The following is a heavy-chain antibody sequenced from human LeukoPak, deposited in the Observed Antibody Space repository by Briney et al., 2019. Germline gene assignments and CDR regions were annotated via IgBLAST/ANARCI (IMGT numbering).Heavy chain of an antibody. CDR1: GFTFSSYA. J-gene: IGHJ4*02. D-gene: IGHD6-13*01. V-gene: IGHV3-23*01. CDR3: ARDGIAAAGPDY. CDR2: ISGSGGST. Sequence: PAGSLRLSWAASGFTFSSYAMSWVRQAPGKGLEWVSAISGSGGSTYYADSVKGRFTISRDNSKNTLYLQMNSLRAEDTAVYYGARDGIAAAGPDYWGQGTLVTVSS.